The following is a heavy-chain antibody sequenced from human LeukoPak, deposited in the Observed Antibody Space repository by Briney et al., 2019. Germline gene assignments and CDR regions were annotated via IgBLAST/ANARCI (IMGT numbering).Heavy chain of an antibody. V-gene: IGHV1-69*05. Sequence: SVKVSCKASGGTFSSYAISWVRQAPGQGLEWMGGIIPIFGTANYAQKFQGRVTITTDESTSTAYMELSSLRSEDTAVYYCARGRGLQFDSYRYSFDYWGHGTLVTVSS. J-gene: IGHJ4*01. CDR1: GGTFSSYA. CDR3: ARGRGLQFDSYRYSFDY. CDR2: IIPIFGTA. D-gene: IGHD5-24*01.